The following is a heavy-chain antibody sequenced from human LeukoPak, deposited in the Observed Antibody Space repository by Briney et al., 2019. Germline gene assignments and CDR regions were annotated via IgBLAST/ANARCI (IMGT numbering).Heavy chain of an antibody. CDR1: GYTFTGYY. Sequence: ASVKVSCKASGYTFTGYYMHWVRQAPGQGLEWMGWINPNSGGTNYAQKFQGRVTMTRDTSISTAYMELSRLRSDDTAVYYCAREIGAAVAGNWFDPWGQGTLVTVSS. CDR3: AREIGAAVAGNWFDP. CDR2: INPNSGGT. V-gene: IGHV1-2*02. D-gene: IGHD6-19*01. J-gene: IGHJ5*02.